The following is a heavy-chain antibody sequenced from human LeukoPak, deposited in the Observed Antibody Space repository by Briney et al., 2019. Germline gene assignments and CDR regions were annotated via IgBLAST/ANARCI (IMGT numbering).Heavy chain of an antibody. J-gene: IGHJ4*02. D-gene: IGHD6-25*01. V-gene: IGHV3-23*01. CDR2: IFGSGTT. CDR1: GFTFSSYA. CDR3: AKTLGIAATHPSN. Sequence: GGSLRLSCAASGFTFSSYAMSWVRQAPGKGLEWVSGIFGSGTTNYTDSVKGRFTISRDNSKNTLYLQMSSLRAEDTAIYYCAKTLGIAATHPSNWGQGTLVTVSS.